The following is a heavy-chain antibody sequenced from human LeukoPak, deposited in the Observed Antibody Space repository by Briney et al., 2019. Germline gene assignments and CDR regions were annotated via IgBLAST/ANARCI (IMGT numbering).Heavy chain of an antibody. CDR3: ARTSGSFAGHFDF. J-gene: IGHJ4*02. D-gene: IGHD1-26*01. V-gene: IGHV3-66*01. CDR2: IYSGGRT. Sequence: GGSLRLSCAASGFTVISNYMYWVRQTPGKGLECISVIYSGGRTYYADSVKGRFTISRDNSKNMLFLQMNSLRTEDTALYYCARTSGSFAGHFDFWGQGTLVTVSS. CDR1: GFTVISNY.